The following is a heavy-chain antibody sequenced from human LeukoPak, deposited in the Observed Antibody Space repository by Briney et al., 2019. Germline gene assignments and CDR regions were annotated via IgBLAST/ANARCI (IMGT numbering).Heavy chain of an antibody. D-gene: IGHD3-22*01. CDR2: IYSSGST. V-gene: IGHV4-59*08. Sequence: PSETLSLTCTVSGGSISGFYWSWIRQPPGQGPEWIGYIYSSGSTNYNPSLKSRVTISVDTWKNQFSLSLSSVTAADTAVYYCVRLLPSSGYVLGDWFDPWGQGTLVTVSS. J-gene: IGHJ5*02. CDR1: GGSISGFY. CDR3: VRLLPSSGYVLGDWFDP.